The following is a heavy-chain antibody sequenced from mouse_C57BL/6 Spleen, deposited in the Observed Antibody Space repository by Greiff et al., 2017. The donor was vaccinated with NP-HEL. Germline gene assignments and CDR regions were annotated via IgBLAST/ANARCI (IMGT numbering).Heavy chain of an antibody. CDR1: GYAFSSSW. D-gene: IGHD1-1*01. CDR3: ARKGALYYGSSYGYFDV. Sequence: VQLQQSGPELVKPGASVKISCKASGYAFSSSWMNWVKQRPGKGLEWIGRIYPGDGDTNYNGKFKGKATLTADKSSSTAYMQLSSLTSEDSAVYFCARKGALYYGSSYGYFDVWGTGTTVTVSS. V-gene: IGHV1-82*01. CDR2: IYPGDGDT. J-gene: IGHJ1*03.